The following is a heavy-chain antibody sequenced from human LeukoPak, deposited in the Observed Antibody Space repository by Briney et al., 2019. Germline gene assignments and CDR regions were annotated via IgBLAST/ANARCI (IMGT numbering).Heavy chain of an antibody. Sequence: KPSETLSLTCTVSGGSISSYYWSWIRQPPGKGLEWIGYIYYSGSTNYNPSLKSRVTISVDTSKNQFSLKLSSVTAADTAVYYCARGRDSGYFGMDVWGQGTTVTVSS. CDR2: IYYSGST. CDR1: GGSISSYY. V-gene: IGHV4-59*08. J-gene: IGHJ6*02. CDR3: ARGRDSGYFGMDV. D-gene: IGHD1-26*01.